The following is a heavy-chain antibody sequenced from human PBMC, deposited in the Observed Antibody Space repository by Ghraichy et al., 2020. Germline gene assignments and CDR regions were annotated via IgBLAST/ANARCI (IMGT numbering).Heavy chain of an antibody. V-gene: IGHV1-18*04. CDR2: ISAYNGNT. CDR1: GYTFTSYG. D-gene: IGHD6-6*01. J-gene: IGHJ5*02. CDR3: ARETIKRGAARPRFDP. Sequence: ASVKVSCKASGYTFTSYGISWVRQAPGQGLEWMGWISAYNGNTNYAQKLQGRVTMTTDTSTSTAYMELRSLRSDDTAVYYCARETIKRGAARPRFDPWGQGTLVTVSS.